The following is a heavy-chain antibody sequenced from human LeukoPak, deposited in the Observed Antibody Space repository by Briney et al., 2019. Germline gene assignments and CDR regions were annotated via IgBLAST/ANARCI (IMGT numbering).Heavy chain of an antibody. CDR1: GGSISNNSYY. CDR2: IYYSGRT. D-gene: IGHD6-13*01. CDR3: ARHVAAGPGADAFDI. V-gene: IGHV4-39*01. Sequence: SETLSLTCSASGGSISNNSYYWGWIRQPPGKGLEWIGSIYYSGRTYYNPSLKSRVTISVDTSKNHFSLKLSSMIAADTAFYYCARHVAAGPGADAFDIWGQGTIVTVSS. J-gene: IGHJ3*02.